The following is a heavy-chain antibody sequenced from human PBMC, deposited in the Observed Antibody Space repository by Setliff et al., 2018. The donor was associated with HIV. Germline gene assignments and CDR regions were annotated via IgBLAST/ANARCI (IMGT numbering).Heavy chain of an antibody. CDR2: INPNIGST. J-gene: IGHJ6*03. CDR1: GYTFTGYY. Sequence: RASVKVSCKASGYTFTGYYIHWVRQAPRQGLQWMGRINPNIGSTNYAQNFQGRATMTRDTSVNTAFMELSNLRSDDTAVYYCARDYRTTDILSSGYMDVWGKGTTVTVSS. CDR3: ARDYRTTDILSSGYMDV. V-gene: IGHV1-2*06. D-gene: IGHD3-9*01.